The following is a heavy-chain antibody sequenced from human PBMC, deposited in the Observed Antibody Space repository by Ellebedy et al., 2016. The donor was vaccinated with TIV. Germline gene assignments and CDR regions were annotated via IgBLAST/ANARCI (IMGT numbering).Heavy chain of an antibody. J-gene: IGHJ4*02. CDR1: GFTFSSYA. V-gene: IGHV3-23*01. D-gene: IGHD6-19*01. CDR2: ISDSTFST. CDR3: AKAWSGCAWSPVFFDT. Sequence: PGGSLRLSCAASGFTFSSYAFSWVRQAPGKGLEWVSSISDSTFSTYYADSVKGRFTISRDNSKDTLYREMNSLRAEDTAVYYCAKAWSGCAWSPVFFDTWGQGTLVTVSS.